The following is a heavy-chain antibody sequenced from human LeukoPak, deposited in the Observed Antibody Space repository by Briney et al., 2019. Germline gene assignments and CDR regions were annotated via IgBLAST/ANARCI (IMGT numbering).Heavy chain of an antibody. J-gene: IGHJ4*02. CDR3: IRDLFDDYSLDY. CDR2: INSDSSLM. D-gene: IGHD3-16*01. Sequence: PGGSLRLSCAASGSTFSGYSMSWVRQAPGKGLEWVSSINSDSSLMFYAESVKGRFTISRDNARNSLYLQMNSLRAEDTAVYYCIRDLFDDYSLDYWGQGALVTVSS. V-gene: IGHV3-21*01. CDR1: GSTFSGYS.